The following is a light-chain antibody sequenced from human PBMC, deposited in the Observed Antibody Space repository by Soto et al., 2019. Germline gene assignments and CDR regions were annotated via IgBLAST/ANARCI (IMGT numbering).Light chain of an antibody. Sequence: QSVLTQPASVSGSPGQSITISCTGTSSDVGSYNLVSWYQQHPGKAPKLMIYEVSKRPSGVSNRFSGSKSGNKASLTISGLQAEDEADYYCCSYAGSRTYVFGTGTKLTVL. J-gene: IGLJ1*01. CDR2: EVS. V-gene: IGLV2-23*02. CDR1: SSDVGSYNL. CDR3: CSYAGSRTYV.